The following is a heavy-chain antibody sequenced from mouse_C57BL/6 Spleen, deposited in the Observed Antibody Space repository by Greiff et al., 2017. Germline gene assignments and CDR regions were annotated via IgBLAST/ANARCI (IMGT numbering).Heavy chain of an antibody. CDR1: GFTFSSYA. CDR3: ARDQLRSYAMDY. CDR2: ISDGGSYT. Sequence: EVKVEESGGGLVKPGGSLKLSCAASGFTFSSYAMSWVRQTPEKRLEWVATISDGGSYTYYPDNVKGRFTISRDNAKNNLYLQMSHLKSEDTAMYYCARDQLRSYAMDYWGQGTSVTVSS. D-gene: IGHD3-1*01. J-gene: IGHJ4*01. V-gene: IGHV5-4*01.